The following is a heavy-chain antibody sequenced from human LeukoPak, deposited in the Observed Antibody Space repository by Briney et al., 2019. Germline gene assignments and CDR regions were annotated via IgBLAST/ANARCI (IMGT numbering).Heavy chain of an antibody. J-gene: IGHJ4*02. CDR2: IYYSGST. Sequence: SETLSLTCTVSGGSISSYYWSWIRQPPGKGLEWIGYIYYSGSTNYNPSLKSRVTISVDTSKNQFSLKLSSVTAADTAVYYCARLGDGHIFDYWGQGTLVTVSS. CDR1: GGSISSYY. V-gene: IGHV4-59*08. D-gene: IGHD5-24*01. CDR3: ARLGDGHIFDY.